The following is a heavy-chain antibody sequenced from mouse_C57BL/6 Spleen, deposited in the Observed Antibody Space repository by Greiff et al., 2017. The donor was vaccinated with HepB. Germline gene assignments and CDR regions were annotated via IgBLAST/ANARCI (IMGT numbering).Heavy chain of an antibody. J-gene: IGHJ4*01. CDR1: GFNIKDYY. CDR3: ARLDGYNYYAMDY. CDR2: IDPEDGDT. D-gene: IGHD2-3*01. Sequence: EVQLQQSGAELVKPGASVKLSCTASGFNIKDYYMHWVKQRTEQGLEWIGRIDPEDGDTKYAPKFQGKATITADTSSNTAYLQLSSLTSEDTAVYYCARLDGYNYYAMDYWGQGTSVTVSS. V-gene: IGHV14-2*01.